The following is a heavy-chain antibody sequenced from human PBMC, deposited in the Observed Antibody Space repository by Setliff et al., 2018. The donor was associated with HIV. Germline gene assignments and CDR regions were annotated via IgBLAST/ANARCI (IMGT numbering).Heavy chain of an antibody. D-gene: IGHD5-18*01. Sequence: SETLSLTCTVSGDSIIAYYWSWIRQPPNKGLEWIGYIYTSGSTSYNPSLTSRVTISVDTSKNQFSLKLASVSAADTAVYFCARSGYTNGYGYYYFYMDVWGKGTTVTVSS. CDR3: ARSGYTNGYGYYYFYMDV. V-gene: IGHV4-4*08. CDR1: GDSIIAYY. J-gene: IGHJ6*03. CDR2: IYTSGST.